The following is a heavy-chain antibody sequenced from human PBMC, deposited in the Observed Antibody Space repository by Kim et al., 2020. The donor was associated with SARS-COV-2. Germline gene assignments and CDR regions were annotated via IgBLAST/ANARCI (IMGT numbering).Heavy chain of an antibody. D-gene: IGHD5-18*01. Sequence: GGSLRLSCAASGFTFSDYAMSWVRRAPGKGLEWVSGISDTAGSRYYADSAKDRLTISRDNSKNTLYLQISSLRAEDTAVYYCAKDSDGDNYGLFDYWGQGTLVPVSS. CDR3: AKDSDGDNYGLFDY. CDR1: GFTFSDYA. CDR2: ISDTAGSR. V-gene: IGHV3-23*01. J-gene: IGHJ4*02.